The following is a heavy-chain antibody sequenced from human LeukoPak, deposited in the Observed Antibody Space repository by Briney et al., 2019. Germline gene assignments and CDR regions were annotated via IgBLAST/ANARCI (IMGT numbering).Heavy chain of an antibody. CDR2: IYHSGTT. CDR3: ARGAPFPPDCGGDCYEYFQH. Sequence: SETLSLTCTVSDYSINSGYYWGWIRQPPGKGLEWIGSIYHSGTTYYNPSLKSRVTISVDTSKNQFSLKLSSVTAADTAVYYCARGAPFPPDCGGDCYEYFQHWGQGTLVTVSS. D-gene: IGHD2-21*02. J-gene: IGHJ1*01. CDR1: DYSINSGYY. V-gene: IGHV4-38-2*02.